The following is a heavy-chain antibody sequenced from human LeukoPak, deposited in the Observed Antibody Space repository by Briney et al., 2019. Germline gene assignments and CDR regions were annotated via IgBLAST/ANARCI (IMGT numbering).Heavy chain of an antibody. CDR1: GYTFTGYY. CDR3: AREGRYCSSTSCFDY. J-gene: IGHJ4*02. Sequence: ASVKVSCKASGYTFTGYYMHWVRQAPGQGLEWMGWINPNSGGTNYAQKFQGRATMTRDTSISTAYMELSRLRSDDTAVYYCAREGRYCSSTSCFDYWGQGTLVTVSS. D-gene: IGHD2-2*01. CDR2: INPNSGGT. V-gene: IGHV1-2*02.